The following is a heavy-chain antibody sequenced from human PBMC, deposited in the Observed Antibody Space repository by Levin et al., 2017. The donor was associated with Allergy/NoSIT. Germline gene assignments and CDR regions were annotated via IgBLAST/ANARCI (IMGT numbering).Heavy chain of an antibody. D-gene: IGHD2-2*01. CDR2: ISTDGGRT. Sequence: GGSLRLSCAPSGFTFSNYAMHWVRQAPGKGLQYVSGISTDGGRTYYADSVKGRFTISRDNTKNTLYLQMGSLRAEDVAVYYCARGQGYCTSTICFGDRFDIWGQGTMVTVSS. J-gene: IGHJ3*02. CDR1: GFTFSNYA. CDR3: ARGQGYCTSTICFGDRFDI. V-gene: IGHV3-64*02.